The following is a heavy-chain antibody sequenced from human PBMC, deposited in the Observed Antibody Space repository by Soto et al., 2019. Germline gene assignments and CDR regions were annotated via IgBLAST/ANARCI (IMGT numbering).Heavy chain of an antibody. J-gene: IGHJ4*02. D-gene: IGHD3-10*01. CDR2: VSGSGGST. V-gene: IGHV3-23*01. CDR1: RFTFSNYA. Sequence: HPGGSLRLSCAASRFTFSNYAMNWVRQAPGKGLEWVSTVSGSGGSTYYTDSVKGRFTISRDNSKNTLYLQMNSLRAEDTAVYYCAKGGEWFGEPNLDYWGQGTLVTVSS. CDR3: AKGGEWFGEPNLDY.